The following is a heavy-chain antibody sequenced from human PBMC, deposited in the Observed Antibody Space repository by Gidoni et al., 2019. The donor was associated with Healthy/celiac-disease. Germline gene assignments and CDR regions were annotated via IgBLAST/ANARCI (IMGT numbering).Heavy chain of an antibody. V-gene: IGHV3-33*01. CDR2: IWYDGSNK. D-gene: IGHD2-15*01. J-gene: IGHJ6*02. Sequence: QVQLVESGGGVVQPGRSLSISCGASGFTFSSYGMHWVRQAPGKGLEWVAVIWYDGSNKYYADYVKGRFTISRDNSKNTLYLQMNSLRAEDTAVYYCARNQIVAQTRDYYGMDVWGQGTTVTVSS. CDR1: GFTFSSYG. CDR3: ARNQIVAQTRDYYGMDV.